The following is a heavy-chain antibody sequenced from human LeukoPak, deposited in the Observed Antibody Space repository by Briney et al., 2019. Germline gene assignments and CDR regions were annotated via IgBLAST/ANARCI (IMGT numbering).Heavy chain of an antibody. V-gene: IGHV3-23*01. D-gene: IGHD5-24*01. Sequence: GGSLRLSCAASGFTFSNHGMNWVRQAPGKGLEWVSGIRTDGVTTYYADSVKGRFIISRDNSQNKVWLQMNSLSAEDAAVYYCVKDDGWVQYANWGQGTLVTVSS. CDR1: GFTFSNHG. CDR2: IRTDGVTT. J-gene: IGHJ4*02. CDR3: VKDDGWVQYAN.